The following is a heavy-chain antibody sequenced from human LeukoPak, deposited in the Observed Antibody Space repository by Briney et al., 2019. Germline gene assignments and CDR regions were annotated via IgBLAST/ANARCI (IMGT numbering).Heavy chain of an antibody. CDR2: IYYSGST. V-gene: IGHV4-30-4*01. J-gene: IGHJ4*02. D-gene: IGHD3-22*01. CDR1: GNSISSYY. Sequence: SETLSLTCTVSGNSISSYYWSWIRQPPGKGLEWIGYIYYSGSTYYNPSLKSRVTISVDTSKNQFSLKLSSVTAADAAVYYCARDYDSSGYWNYWGQGTLVTVSS. CDR3: ARDYDSSGYWNY.